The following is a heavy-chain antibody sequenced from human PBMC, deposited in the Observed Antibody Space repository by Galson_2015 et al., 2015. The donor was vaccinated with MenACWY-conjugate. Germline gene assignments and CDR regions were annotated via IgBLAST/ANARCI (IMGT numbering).Heavy chain of an antibody. CDR1: GFTFNNYW. J-gene: IGHJ6*03. D-gene: IGHD3-3*01. V-gene: IGHV3-33*08. CDR2: IWDDGSYK. CDR3: ARVFDTWYMDV. Sequence: LRLSCAASGFTFNNYWMSWVRQVPGKGPEWVALIWDDGSYKYYADSVKGRFTISRDNSKNTLYLQMNSLRAEDTAVYYCARVFDTWYMDVWGKGTTVTVSS.